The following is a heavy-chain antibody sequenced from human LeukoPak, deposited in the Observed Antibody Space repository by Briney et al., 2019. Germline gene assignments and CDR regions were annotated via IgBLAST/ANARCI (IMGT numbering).Heavy chain of an antibody. CDR1: GYTFTSYA. Sequence: ASVKVSCKASGYTFTSYAMHWVRQAPGQRLEWMGWINAGNGNTKYSQKFQGRVTITRDTSASTAYMELSSLRSEDTAVYYCARSDSNYYYYYYGMDVWGQGTTVTVSS. CDR3: ARSDSNYYYYYYGMDV. CDR2: INAGNGNT. J-gene: IGHJ6*02. V-gene: IGHV1-3*01. D-gene: IGHD4-11*01.